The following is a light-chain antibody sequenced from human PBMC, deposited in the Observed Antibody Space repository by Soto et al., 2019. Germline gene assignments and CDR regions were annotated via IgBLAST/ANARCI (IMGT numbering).Light chain of an antibody. CDR1: SSDVGGSNG. CDR3: SSYTSSSPYV. V-gene: IGLV2-18*02. CDR2: DVS. Sequence: QSALTQPPSVSGSPGQSVAISCTGTSSDVGGSNGVSWYQQPPGTAPKLIIYDVSNRPSGVPDRFSGSKSGNTASLIISGLQAEDEGYYYCSSYTSSSPYVFGTGTKLTVL. J-gene: IGLJ1*01.